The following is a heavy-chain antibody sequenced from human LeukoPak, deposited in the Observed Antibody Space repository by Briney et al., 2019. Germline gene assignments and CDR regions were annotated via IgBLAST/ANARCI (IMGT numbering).Heavy chain of an antibody. CDR1: GFSFSSYA. Sequence: PGRSLRLSCAASGFSFSSYAMHWVRQAPGKGLEWVAVISYDGSNKYHADSVKGRFTISRDNSKNTLYLQMNRLRAEDTAVYYCARDHYYDSSGSTSPDYWGQGTLVTVSS. CDR2: ISYDGSNK. CDR3: ARDHYYDSSGSTSPDY. J-gene: IGHJ4*02. V-gene: IGHV3-30*04. D-gene: IGHD3-22*01.